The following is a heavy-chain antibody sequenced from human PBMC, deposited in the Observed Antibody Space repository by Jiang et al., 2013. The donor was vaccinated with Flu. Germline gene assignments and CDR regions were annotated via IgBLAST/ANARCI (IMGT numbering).Heavy chain of an antibody. Sequence: AEVKKPGSSVRVSCKTSGSSFSNYAISWVRQAPGQGLEWLGRMIPILATANYAQKFQGRVTIIADKSTATAYMELSSLTSDDTAVYYCARENFPPFCAGDCYSFDYWGQGTLVTVSA. J-gene: IGHJ4*02. D-gene: IGHD2-21*02. V-gene: IGHV1-69*04. CDR3: ARENFPPFCAGDCYSFDY. CDR2: MIPILATA. CDR1: GSSFSNYA.